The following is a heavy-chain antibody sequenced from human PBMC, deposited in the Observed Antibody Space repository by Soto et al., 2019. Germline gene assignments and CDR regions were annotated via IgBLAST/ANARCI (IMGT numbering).Heavy chain of an antibody. D-gene: IGHD3-16*01. CDR3: ARDTWGYLDY. Sequence: LRLSCAASGFTFSASWVTWVRQAPGKRLEWVANMNQNGGEIYYVDSVKGRFTISRDNTKNSLYLQMNSLRAEDTAVYYCARDTWGYLDYWGQGTPVTVSS. J-gene: IGHJ4*02. CDR2: MNQNGGEI. V-gene: IGHV3-7*01. CDR1: GFTFSASW.